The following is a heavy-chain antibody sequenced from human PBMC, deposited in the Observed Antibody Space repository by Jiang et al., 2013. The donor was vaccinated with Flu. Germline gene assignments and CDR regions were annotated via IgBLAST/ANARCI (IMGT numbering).Heavy chain of an antibody. V-gene: IGHV3-30*02. CDR2: IRYDGSNK. Sequence: QLLESGGGVVQPGGSLRLSCAASGFTFSSYGMHWVRQAPGKGLEWVAFIRYDGSNKYYADSVKGRFTISRDNSKNTLYLQMNSLRAEDTAVYYCAKSWGDRYYDILTGYYHLDYWGQGTLVTVSS. J-gene: IGHJ4*02. CDR1: GFTFSSYG. D-gene: IGHD3-9*01. CDR3: AKSWGDRYYDILTGYYHLDY.